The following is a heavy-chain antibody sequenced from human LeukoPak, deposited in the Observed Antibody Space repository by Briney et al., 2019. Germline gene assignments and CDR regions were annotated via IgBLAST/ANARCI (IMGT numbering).Heavy chain of an antibody. J-gene: IGHJ6*02. Sequence: PGGSLRLSCAASGFTFSDYYMSWIRQAPGKGLEWVSYISSSGSTIYYADSVKGRFTISRDNAKNSLYLQMNSLRAEDTAVDYCARDKGIAAAGTAAMVYYGMDVWGQGTTVTVSS. CDR3: ARDKGIAAAGTAAMVYYGMDV. V-gene: IGHV3-11*01. CDR2: ISSSGSTI. CDR1: GFTFSDYY. D-gene: IGHD6-13*01.